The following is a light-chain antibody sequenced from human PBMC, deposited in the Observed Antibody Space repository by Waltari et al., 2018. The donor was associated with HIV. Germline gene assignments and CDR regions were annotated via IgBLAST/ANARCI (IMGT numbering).Light chain of an antibody. CDR3: SSYTTTSFLI. V-gene: IGLV2-14*01. CDR2: EVN. CDR1: SSDIGVYDS. J-gene: IGLJ2*01. Sequence: QSALTQPASVSGSPGQSITISCTGTSSDIGVYDSVSWYQQHPGKAPKLIIYEVNNRPSGVSNRFCGSKSGNTASLSISGLQAEDEADYHCSSYTTTSFLIFGGGTKLTVL.